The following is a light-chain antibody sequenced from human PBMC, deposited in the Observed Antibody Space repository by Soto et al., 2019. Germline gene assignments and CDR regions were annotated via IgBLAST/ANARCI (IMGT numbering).Light chain of an antibody. CDR2: EDN. Sequence: NFMLTQPHSVSESPGKTGTISCTRSSGSIASNYVQWYQQRPGSSPTTVIYEDNQRPSGVPDRFSGSIDSSSNSASLTISGLKTKDEADYYCQSYDSSIVVFGGGTKLTVL. V-gene: IGLV6-57*01. J-gene: IGLJ2*01. CDR1: SGSIASNY. CDR3: QSYDSSIVV.